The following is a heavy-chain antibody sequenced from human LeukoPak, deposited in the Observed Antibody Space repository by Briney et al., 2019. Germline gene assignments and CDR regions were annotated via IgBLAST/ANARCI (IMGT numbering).Heavy chain of an antibody. D-gene: IGHD5-18*01. CDR1: GFTFSSYA. Sequence: PGGSLRLSCAASGFTFSSYAMSWVRQAPGKGLEWVSAISGSGGSTYYADSVKGRFTISRGNSKNTLYLQMNSLRAEDTAVYYCAKGSSYSYGSDFDYWGQGTPVTVSS. CDR3: AKGSSYSYGSDFDY. J-gene: IGHJ4*02. CDR2: ISGSGGST. V-gene: IGHV3-23*01.